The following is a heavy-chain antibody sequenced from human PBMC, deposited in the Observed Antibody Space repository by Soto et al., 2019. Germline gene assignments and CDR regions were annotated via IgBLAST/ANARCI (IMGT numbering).Heavy chain of an antibody. CDR3: VRAPYGFTSWFDS. Sequence: QVQLVESGGGLVKPGGSLRLSCAASGFTFSDNYMSWIRQAPGKGLEWVSYISSSGTTIYYADSVKGRFTIFRDNAKNSLYLQMDSLRAEDTAVYYCVRAPYGFTSWFDSWGQGTLVTVSS. J-gene: IGHJ5*01. CDR2: ISSSGTTI. V-gene: IGHV3-11*01. D-gene: IGHD3-10*01. CDR1: GFTFSDNY.